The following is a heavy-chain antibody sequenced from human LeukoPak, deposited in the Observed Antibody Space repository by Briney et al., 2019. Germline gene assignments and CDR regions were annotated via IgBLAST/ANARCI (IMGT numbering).Heavy chain of an antibody. CDR1: GFTFGKYW. CDR3: ARDQRTGYYDSSGYRGGSDY. V-gene: IGHV3-7*01. D-gene: IGHD3-22*01. Sequence: PGGSLRLSCVASGFTFGKYWMSWVRQAPGKGLEWVANIKLDGSEKNYVDSVKGRFTISRDNTKNSLYLQMNSLRAEDTAVYYCARDQRTGYYDSSGYRGGSDYWGQGTLVTVSS. J-gene: IGHJ4*02. CDR2: IKLDGSEK.